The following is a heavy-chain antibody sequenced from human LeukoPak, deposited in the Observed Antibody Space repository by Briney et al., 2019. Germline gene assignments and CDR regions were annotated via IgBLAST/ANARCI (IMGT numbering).Heavy chain of an antibody. V-gene: IGHV3-64*01. Sequence: GGSLRLSCAASGFTFSSYAMHWVRQAPGKGLEYVSAISSNGGSTYYANSVKGRFTISRDNSKNTLYLQMGSLRAEDMAVYYCARDLNYDSSGPLRDWGQGTLVTVSS. CDR2: ISSNGGST. CDR1: GFTFSSYA. J-gene: IGHJ4*02. CDR3: ARDLNYDSSGPLRD. D-gene: IGHD3-22*01.